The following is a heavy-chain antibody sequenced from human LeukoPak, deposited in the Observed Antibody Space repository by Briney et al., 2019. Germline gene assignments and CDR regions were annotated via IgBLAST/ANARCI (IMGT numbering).Heavy chain of an antibody. CDR2: ISYDGSNK. CDR3: AKDLGDYDGNSDLYY. J-gene: IGHJ4*02. CDR1: GFTFSNYG. D-gene: IGHD4-23*01. V-gene: IGHV3-30*18. Sequence: GGSLRLSCAASGFTFSNYGTHWVRQAPGKGLEWVAVISYDGSNKYYADSVKGRFTIYRDNSRNTLYLQMNSLRAEDTAMYYCAKDLGDYDGNSDLYYWGQGTLVTVSS.